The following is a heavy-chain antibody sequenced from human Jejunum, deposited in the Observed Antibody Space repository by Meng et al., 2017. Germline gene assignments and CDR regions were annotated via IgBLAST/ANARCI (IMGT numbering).Heavy chain of an antibody. J-gene: IGHJ4*02. Sequence: GGSLRLSCVASGFTFSNYDMRWVRQAPGKGLEWVSVIYRGSDGRTHHADSVRGRFTISRDNSKNTLYLQMNSLRADDTAIYYCTNRPLNAVYWGQGTLVTVSS. V-gene: IGHV3-23*01. CDR3: TNRPLNAVY. CDR1: GFTFSNYD. CDR2: IYRGSDGRT. D-gene: IGHD2-8*01.